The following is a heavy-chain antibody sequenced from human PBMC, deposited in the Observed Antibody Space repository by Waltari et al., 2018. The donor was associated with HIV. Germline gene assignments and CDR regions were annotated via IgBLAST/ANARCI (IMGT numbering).Heavy chain of an antibody. CDR1: GGSFSGFY. J-gene: IGHJ5*02. Sequence: QVQLQPWGAGLLKPSETLSLTCAVYGGSFSGFYWSWIRPPQGKGMEWIGEINHMGSANYNPSLKSRVTISVDTSKNQFSRKLSAVTAADTAVYYCARQPLYGSGGSCHLNWFDPWGQGTLVTVSS. CDR2: INHMGSA. D-gene: IGHD2-15*01. CDR3: ARQPLYGSGGSCHLNWFDP. V-gene: IGHV4-34*01.